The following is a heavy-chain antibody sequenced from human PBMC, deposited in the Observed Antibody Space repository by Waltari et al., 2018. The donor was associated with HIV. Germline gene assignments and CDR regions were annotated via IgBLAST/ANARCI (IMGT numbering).Heavy chain of an antibody. J-gene: IGHJ4*02. D-gene: IGHD1-1*01. V-gene: IGHV1-8*01. CDR2: RDTRAGKQ. CDR3: ATRGSSWNTRNFNG. Sequence: QVQLVQSGAEVKKPGASVKVSCKASGYTFTSYDINWVRQATGQGLEWMGWRDTRAGKQGYAQKSTGRVSMTRKNCMSTDYMDLSSLRSEDAALYYCATRGSSWNTRNFNGWGQGTPVTVSS. CDR1: GYTFTSYD.